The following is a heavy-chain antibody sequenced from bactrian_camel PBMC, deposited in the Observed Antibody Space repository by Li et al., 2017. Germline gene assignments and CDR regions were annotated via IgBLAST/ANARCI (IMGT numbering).Heavy chain of an antibody. V-gene: IGHV3S59*01. CDR3: AADLPHTSTRV. CDR1: GFTYSSYY. D-gene: IGHD2*01. Sequence: QLVESGGASVQAGGALRLSCKASGFTYSSYYGGWFRWFRQAGVNEREEVARLSITPRGGSTYYADSVKGRFAISLDNAKTTLYLQMNTLKPDDTAMYYCAADLPHTSTRVWGQGTQVTVS. CDR2: LSITPRGGST. J-gene: IGHJ4*01.